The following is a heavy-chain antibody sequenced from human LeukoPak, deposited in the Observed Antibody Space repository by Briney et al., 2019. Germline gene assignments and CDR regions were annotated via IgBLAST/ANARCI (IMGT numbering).Heavy chain of an antibody. Sequence: SETLSLTCSVSGGSISSYYWSWIRQPPGKGLEYIGYVYYSGSTNYNPSLKSRVTISVDTSKDQFSLNLTSVTAADTAVYYCARLKCISTTCPSRYVMDVWGQGTTVTVSS. CDR3: ARLKCISTTCPSRYVMDV. J-gene: IGHJ6*02. CDR2: VYYSGST. D-gene: IGHD2-2*01. CDR1: GGSISSYY. V-gene: IGHV4-59*01.